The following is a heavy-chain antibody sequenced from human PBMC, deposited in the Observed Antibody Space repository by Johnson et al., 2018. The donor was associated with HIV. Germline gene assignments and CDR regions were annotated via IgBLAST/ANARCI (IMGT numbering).Heavy chain of an antibody. CDR3: AKLFLTTDAVDI. CDR1: GFTFSNYG. D-gene: IGHD3-22*01. J-gene: IGHJ3*02. V-gene: IGHV3-33*06. Sequence: VQLVESGGGVVQPGRSLRLSCAASGFTFSNYGMHWVRQAPGKGLEWVAVIWYDGSKEYYADSVKGRFTISRDNSKNTLYLQMNSLRDEDTAVYYCAKLFLTTDAVDIWGRGTMVTVSS. CDR2: IWYDGSKE.